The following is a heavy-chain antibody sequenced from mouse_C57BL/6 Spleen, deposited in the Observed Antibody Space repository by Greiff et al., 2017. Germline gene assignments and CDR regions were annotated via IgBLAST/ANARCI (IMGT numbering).Heavy chain of an antibody. D-gene: IGHD2-4*01. CDR3: ARGHDYDGFAY. J-gene: IGHJ3*01. V-gene: IGHV1-26*01. CDR2: INPNNGGT. Sequence: EVQLQQSGPELVKPGASVKISCKASGYTFTDYYMNWVKQSHGKSLEWIGDINPNNGGTSYNQKFKGKATLTVDKSSSTAYMELRSLTSEDSAVYYCARGHDYDGFAYWGQGTLVTVSA. CDR1: GYTFTDYY.